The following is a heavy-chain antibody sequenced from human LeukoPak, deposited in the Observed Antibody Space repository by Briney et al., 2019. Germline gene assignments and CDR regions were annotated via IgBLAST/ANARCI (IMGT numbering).Heavy chain of an antibody. Sequence: RRSLRLSCAPSGVTLCGDAMRWGREAPGNGLESRSAISGTGGVTYYADSVKGRFTIPRDCSRHRLYLQINRLLSEARAVSYISKDRAREYYNILTGYAFHYWGQGTLVTVS. J-gene: IGHJ4*02. CDR1: GVTLCGDA. D-gene: IGHD3-9*01. CDR2: ISGTGGVT. CDR3: SKDRAREYYNILTGYAFHY. V-gene: IGHV3-23*01.